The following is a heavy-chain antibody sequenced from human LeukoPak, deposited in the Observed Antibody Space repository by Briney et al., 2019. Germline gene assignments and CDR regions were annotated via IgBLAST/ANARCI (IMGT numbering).Heavy chain of an antibody. CDR3: AVTLLWFGELLDQFDY. V-gene: IGHV4-34*01. J-gene: IGHJ4*02. D-gene: IGHD3-10*01. CDR2: INHSGST. CDR1: GGSLSGYY. Sequence: SETLSLTCAVYGGSLSGYYWSWIRQPPGKGLEWIGEINHSGSTNYNPSLKSRVTISVDTSKNQFPLKLSSVTAADTAVYYCAVTLLWFGELLDQFDYWGQGTLVTVSS.